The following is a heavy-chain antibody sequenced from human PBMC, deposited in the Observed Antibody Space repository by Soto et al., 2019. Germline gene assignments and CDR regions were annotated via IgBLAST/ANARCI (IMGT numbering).Heavy chain of an antibody. CDR3: TRGYSYGYTDY. CDR2: INPNSGGT. Sequence: ASVKVSCKASGYTFNNYDIHWVRQAPGQGLEWMGWINPNSGGTNYAQKFQGRVTMTRDTSISTAYMELSRLRSDDTAVYYCTRGYSYGYTDYWGQGTLVTVSS. J-gene: IGHJ4*02. V-gene: IGHV1-2*02. CDR1: GYTFNNYD. D-gene: IGHD5-18*01.